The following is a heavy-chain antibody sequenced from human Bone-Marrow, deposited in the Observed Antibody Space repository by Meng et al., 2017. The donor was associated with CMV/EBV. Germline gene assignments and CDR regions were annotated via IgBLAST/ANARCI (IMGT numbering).Heavy chain of an antibody. CDR1: GFNFGDYA. D-gene: IGHD2-21*02. CDR3: TNRDGFEGYFDH. CDR2: IKSNFHGGKT. J-gene: IGHJ4*02. V-gene: IGHV3-49*04. Sequence: LKISCSASGFNFGDYAMSWVRQAPGRGLEWVGFIKSNFHGGKTQYAASVKGRFIRSRDASRSLVYLQLNNLKTEDSAGYYCTNRDGFEGYFDHWGQGALVTVSS.